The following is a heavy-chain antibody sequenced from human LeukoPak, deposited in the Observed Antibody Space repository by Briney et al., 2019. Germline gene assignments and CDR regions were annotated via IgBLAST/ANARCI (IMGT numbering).Heavy chain of an antibody. J-gene: IGHJ3*02. CDR1: GGSISSYY. D-gene: IGHD5-12*01. V-gene: IGHV4-59*08. CDR3: ARHRWMEGRAFDI. CDR2: IYYSGST. Sequence: PSETLSLTCTVSGGSISSYYWSWIRQPPGKGLEWIGYIYYSGSTNYNPSLKSRIIISVDTSKNQFSLKLTSVTAADTAVYYCARHRWMEGRAFDIWGQGTLVTVSS.